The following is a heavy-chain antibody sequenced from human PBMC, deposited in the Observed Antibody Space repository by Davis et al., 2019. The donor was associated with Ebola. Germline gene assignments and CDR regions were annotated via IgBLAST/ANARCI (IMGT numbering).Heavy chain of an antibody. D-gene: IGHD2-15*01. Sequence: GESLKISCAASGSTFSNYGMHWVRQAPGKGLEWVAVISYDGSNKYYADSVKGRFTVSRDISKNTLYLQMNSLRAEDTAVYYCATDGVVLATNPFDYAMDVWGKGTTVTVSS. V-gene: IGHV3-30*03. J-gene: IGHJ6*04. CDR3: ATDGVVLATNPFDYAMDV. CDR2: ISYDGSNK. CDR1: GSTFSNYG.